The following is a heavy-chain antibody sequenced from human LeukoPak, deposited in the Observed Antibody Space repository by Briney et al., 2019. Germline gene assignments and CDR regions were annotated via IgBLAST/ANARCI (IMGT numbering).Heavy chain of an antibody. D-gene: IGHD3-9*01. V-gene: IGHV3-23*01. J-gene: IGHJ4*02. CDR1: GFTFSSYA. CDR3: AKGGVLRYFDWLLYIY. Sequence: GGSLRLSCAASGFTFSSYAMSWVRQAPGKGLEWVSAISGSGDSTYYADSVKGRFTISRDNSKNTLYLQMNSLRAEDAAVYYRAKGGVLRYFDWLLYIYWGQGTLVTVSS. CDR2: ISGSGDST.